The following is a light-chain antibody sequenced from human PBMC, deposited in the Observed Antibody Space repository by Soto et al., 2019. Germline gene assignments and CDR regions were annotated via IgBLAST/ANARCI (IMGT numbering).Light chain of an antibody. CDR3: CSYTSSTSLI. CDR2: DVN. V-gene: IGLV2-14*03. CDR1: SSDIGGYKY. J-gene: IGLJ2*01. Sequence: QSALTQPASVSGSPGQSITISCNGTSSDIGGYKYVSWYQQHPGKVPKLLIFDVNNRPSGVSDRFSGSKSGNTASLTITGLQAEDEAEYYCCSYTSSTSLIFGGGTKLTVL.